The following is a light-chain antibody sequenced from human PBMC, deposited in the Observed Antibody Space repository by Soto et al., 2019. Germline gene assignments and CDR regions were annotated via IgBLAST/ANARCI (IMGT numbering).Light chain of an antibody. CDR3: QKYNSAPLT. V-gene: IGKV1-27*01. J-gene: IGKJ4*01. CDR2: AAS. Sequence: DIQMTQSPSSLSASVGDRVTITCRASQGISNYLAWYQQKPGKVPKLLICAASTLQSGVPSRFSGSGSGTYFNITSSSLQPEDVATYSCQKYNSAPLTFRGGTKVEIK. CDR1: QGISNY.